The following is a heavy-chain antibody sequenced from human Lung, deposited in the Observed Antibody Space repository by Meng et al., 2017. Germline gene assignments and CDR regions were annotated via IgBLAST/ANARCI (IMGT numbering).Heavy chain of an antibody. Sequence: QVPSVASRPEVKQTGASVKPSCKTSGYSFADDWIHWLRQAPRQRLEWLGRIDPNNDHTQYAQNFQGRVTMTSDTSISTVYMELNGLRSDDTAMYYCARDEDISAAGKLFGDYWGQGTLVTVSS. V-gene: IGHV1-2*06. J-gene: IGHJ4*02. CDR1: GYSFADDW. CDR2: IDPNNDHT. CDR3: ARDEDISAAGKLFGDY. D-gene: IGHD6-13*01.